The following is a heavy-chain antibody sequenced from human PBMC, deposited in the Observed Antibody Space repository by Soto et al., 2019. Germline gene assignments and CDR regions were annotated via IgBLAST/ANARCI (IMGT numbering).Heavy chain of an antibody. CDR1: GGTVSSYA. J-gene: IGHJ4*02. CDR3: ARAACTNGVCYHFDY. D-gene: IGHD2-8*01. Sequence: ASVKVSCKASGGTVSSYAISWVRQAPGQGLEWMGGIIPIFGTANYAQKFQGRVTITADESTSTAYMELSSLRSEDTAVYYCARAACTNGVCYHFDYWGQGTLVTVSS. V-gene: IGHV1-69*13. CDR2: IIPIFGTA.